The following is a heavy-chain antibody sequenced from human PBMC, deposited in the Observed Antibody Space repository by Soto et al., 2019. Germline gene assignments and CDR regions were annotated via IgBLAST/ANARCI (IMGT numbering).Heavy chain of an antibody. CDR3: ARDYVLCDGGRCYGVPSDV. Sequence: EVQLVESGGGLVQPGGSLRLPCAASGFTASSKYMSWVRKAPGKGLEWVSLIQSGGPTYYADSVKVRFTISRDTSEKTVHRQMDSLRAEDTAVYYCARDYVLCDGGRCYGVPSDVWGKGTTVTVSS. J-gene: IGHJ6*04. CDR1: GFTASSKY. V-gene: IGHV3-66*01. CDR2: IQSGGPT. D-gene: IGHD2-15*01.